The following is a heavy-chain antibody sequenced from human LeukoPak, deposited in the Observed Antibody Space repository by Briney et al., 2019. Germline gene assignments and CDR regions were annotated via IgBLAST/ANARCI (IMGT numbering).Heavy chain of an antibody. J-gene: IGHJ4*02. Sequence: PGGSLRLSCAASGFSFGGYEMNWVRQAPGKGLEWVSYISTTGSTVHYADSVEGRFTIYRDNAKNLLYLQMNSQRAEDAAVYYCGEERAGYTNPYYFDYWGQGTLVTVSS. CDR2: ISTTGSTV. V-gene: IGHV3-48*03. CDR1: GFSFGGYE. D-gene: IGHD3-16*02. CDR3: GEERAGYTNPYYFDY.